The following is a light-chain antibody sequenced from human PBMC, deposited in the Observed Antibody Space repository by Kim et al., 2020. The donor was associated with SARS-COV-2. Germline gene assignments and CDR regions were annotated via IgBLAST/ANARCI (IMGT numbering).Light chain of an antibody. CDR3: SSYTSSNTWV. CDR1: NSDIGSYNY. Sequence: GQSITISCTGTNSDIGSYNYVSWCQQHPGKAPKLMIFAVTKRPSGVSSRFSGSKSANTASLTISGLQAEDEADYYCSSYTSSNTWVFGGGTKVTVL. J-gene: IGLJ3*02. V-gene: IGLV2-14*04. CDR2: AVT.